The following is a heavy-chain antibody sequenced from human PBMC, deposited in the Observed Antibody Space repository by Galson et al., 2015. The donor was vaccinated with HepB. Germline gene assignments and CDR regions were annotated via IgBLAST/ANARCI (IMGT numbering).Heavy chain of an antibody. V-gene: IGHV1-46*03. J-gene: IGHJ4*02. CDR1: GYTLTELS. CDR2: INPSGGST. Sequence: SVKVSCKVSGYTLTELSMHWVRQAPGQGLEWMGIINPSGGSTSYAQKFQGRVTMTRDTSTSTVYMELSSLRSEDTAVYYCARESRRDYCSGGSCYSDYWGQGTLVTVSS. D-gene: IGHD2-15*01. CDR3: ARESRRDYCSGGSCYSDY.